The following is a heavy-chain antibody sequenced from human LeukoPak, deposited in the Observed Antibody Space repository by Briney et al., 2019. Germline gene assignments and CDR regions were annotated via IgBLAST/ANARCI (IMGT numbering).Heavy chain of an antibody. CDR2: IKEDGSEI. J-gene: IGHJ4*02. CDR3: ARDRGYSSFDY. V-gene: IGHV3-7*01. Sequence: LEWVANIKEDGSEINYVDSVKGRFTISRDNAKNSLFLQMNSLRVEDTAVYYCARDRGYSSFDYWGQGTLVTVFS. D-gene: IGHD4-23*01.